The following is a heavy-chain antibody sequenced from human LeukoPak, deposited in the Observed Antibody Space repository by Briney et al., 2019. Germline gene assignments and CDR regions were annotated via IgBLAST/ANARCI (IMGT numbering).Heavy chain of an antibody. CDR1: GYSITSGYY. Sequence: PSETLSLTCTASGYSITSGYYWGWIRQPPGKGLEWFGSIYHGGSTFYNPSLKSRVTTSVDTSKNQFSLKLHSVTAADTAVYYCASLGMEGGTTNWFDPWGQGTLVTVSS. CDR3: ASLGMEGGTTNWFDP. CDR2: IYHGGST. J-gene: IGHJ5*02. D-gene: IGHD1-26*01. V-gene: IGHV4-38-2*02.